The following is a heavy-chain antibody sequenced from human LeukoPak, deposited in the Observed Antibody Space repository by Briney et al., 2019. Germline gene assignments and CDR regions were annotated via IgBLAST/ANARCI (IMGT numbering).Heavy chain of an antibody. J-gene: IGHJ5*02. Sequence: SETLSLTCTVSGGSISSYYWSWIRQPAGKGLEWIGRIYTRGSTNYNPSLKSRVTISVDTSKNQFSLKLSSVTAADTAVYYCARAFWSGDIVVVPAASNWFDPWGQGTLVTVSS. D-gene: IGHD2-2*01. CDR2: IYTRGST. CDR3: ARAFWSGDIVVVPAASNWFDP. V-gene: IGHV4-4*07. CDR1: GGSISSYY.